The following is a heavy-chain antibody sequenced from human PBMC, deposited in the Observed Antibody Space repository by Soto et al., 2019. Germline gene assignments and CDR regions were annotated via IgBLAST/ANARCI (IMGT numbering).Heavy chain of an antibody. D-gene: IGHD3-9*01. CDR1: GYTFTGYY. Sequence: ASVKVSCKASGYTFTGYYMHWVRQAPGQGLEWMGWINPNSGGTNYAQKFQGRVTMTWDMSISTAYLELRRLRSDDTAVYYCARDLRGDSLTGYYNGDNWFDPWGQGTLVTVSS. CDR3: ARDLRGDSLTGYYNGDNWFDP. V-gene: IGHV1-2*02. J-gene: IGHJ5*02. CDR2: INPNSGGT.